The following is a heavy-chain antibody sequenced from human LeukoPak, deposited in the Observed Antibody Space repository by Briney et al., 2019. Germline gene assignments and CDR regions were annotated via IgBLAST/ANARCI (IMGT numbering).Heavy chain of an antibody. CDR1: GVTFRSLE. V-gene: IGHV3-48*03. Sequence: PGGPVRLSCVASGVTFRSLEMNRVRQPPGKGLEGGGIICRSGTSIYYANSLEGRSTISRDNPENSLYLQMTSPSAEDTAVYYCASRGYSCSWYSDYWCQGTMVIISS. J-gene: IGHJ4*02. D-gene: IGHD6-13*01. CDR2: ICRSGTSI. CDR3: ASRGYSCSWYSDY.